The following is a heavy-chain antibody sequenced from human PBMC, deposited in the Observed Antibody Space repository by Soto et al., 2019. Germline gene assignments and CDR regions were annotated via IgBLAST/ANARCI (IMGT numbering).Heavy chain of an antibody. CDR3: ARQRWGVGATLGYYYYYYGMDV. CDR2: IDPSDSYT. Sequence: VESLKISCKGSGYIFTSYWISWVLEMPGEGLEWMGRIDPSDSYTNYSPSFQGHVTISADKSISTAYLQWSSLKAPDTAMYYCARQRWGVGATLGYYYYYYGMDVWGQGTTVTVSS. D-gene: IGHD1-26*01. J-gene: IGHJ6*02. CDR1: GYIFTSYW. V-gene: IGHV5-10-1*01.